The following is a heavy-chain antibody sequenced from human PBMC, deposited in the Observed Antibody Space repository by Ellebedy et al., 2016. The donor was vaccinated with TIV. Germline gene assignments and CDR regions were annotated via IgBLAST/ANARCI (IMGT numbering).Heavy chain of an antibody. CDR1: GFPLSSSV. J-gene: IGHJ4*02. CDR3: AKVNTTMVTVFSYIEN. V-gene: IGHV3-30*18. CDR2: ISYDGSTE. Sequence: GESLKISCAVSGFPLSSSVMHWVRQAPGKGLEWVAVISYDGSTEYYADSVKGRFTISRDNSKNTLYLQMNSLRPEDTAIDYCAKVNTTMVTVFSYIENWGQGTLVTVSS. D-gene: IGHD5-18*01.